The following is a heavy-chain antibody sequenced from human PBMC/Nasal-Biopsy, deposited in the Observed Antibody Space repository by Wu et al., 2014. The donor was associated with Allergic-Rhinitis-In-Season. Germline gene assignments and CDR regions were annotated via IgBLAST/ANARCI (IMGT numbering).Heavy chain of an antibody. CDR2: IIHSGST. V-gene: IGHV4-34*12. CDR1: GGSFSDYY. CDR3: ARRTPFYGMDV. D-gene: IGHD4-23*01. Sequence: TLSLTCAVYGGSFSDYYWSWIRQPPGKGLEWIGEIIHSGSTNYNPSLKSRVSLSIDTSKNQFSLNVTSVTAADTAVYYCARRTPFYGMDVWGQGTTVTVSS. J-gene: IGHJ6*02.